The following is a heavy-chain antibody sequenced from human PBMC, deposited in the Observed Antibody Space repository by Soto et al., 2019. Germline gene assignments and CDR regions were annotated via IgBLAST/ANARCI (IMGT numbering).Heavy chain of an antibody. Sequence: EVQLVESGGGLVQAGGSLRLFCTASGFTFRNYNMNWVRQAPGKGLEWFSSISTGGAYMFYADSVNGRFTISRDNAQNSLVLQIDSPRAEDTSVYYCARDIASPGGDYFDSWGPGTLVTVSS. CDR1: GFTFRNYN. CDR3: ARDIASPGGDYFDS. V-gene: IGHV3-21*06. J-gene: IGHJ4*02. D-gene: IGHD2-21*01. CDR2: ISTGGAYM.